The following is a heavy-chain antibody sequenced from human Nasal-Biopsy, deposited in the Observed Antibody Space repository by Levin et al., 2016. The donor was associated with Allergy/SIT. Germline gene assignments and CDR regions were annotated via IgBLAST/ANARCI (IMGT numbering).Heavy chain of an antibody. D-gene: IGHD5-18*01. CDR2: ISARSGNT. CDR1: GYIFTSFA. V-gene: IGHV1-18*01. Sequence: ASVKVSCKTSGYIFTSFAITWVRQAPGQGLEWMGWISARSGNTNYAQNLQGRVTLTTDTSTNTAFMELTSLRSDDTAVYYCARGGPVDTPMVTPFDVWGQGALVTVSS. CDR3: ARGGPVDTPMVTPFDV. J-gene: IGHJ4*02.